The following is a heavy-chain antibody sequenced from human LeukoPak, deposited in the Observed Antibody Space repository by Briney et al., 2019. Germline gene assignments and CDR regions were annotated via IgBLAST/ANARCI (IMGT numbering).Heavy chain of an antibody. CDR1: GGTFSSYA. CDR3: ARARLEYSSSYNWFDP. V-gene: IGHV1-69*05. Sequence: SVKVSCKASGGTFSSYAISWVRQAPGQGLEWMGGIIPIFGTANYAQKFQGRVTITTDESTSTAYMELSSLRSEDTPVYYCARARLEYSSSYNWFDPWGQGTLVTVSS. J-gene: IGHJ5*02. D-gene: IGHD6-6*01. CDR2: IIPIFGTA.